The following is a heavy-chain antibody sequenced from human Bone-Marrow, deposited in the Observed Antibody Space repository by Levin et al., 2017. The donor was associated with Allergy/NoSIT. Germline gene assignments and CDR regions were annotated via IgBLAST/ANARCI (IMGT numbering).Heavy chain of an antibody. D-gene: IGHD2/OR15-2a*01. CDR1: GYTFTSHH. V-gene: IGHV1-2*02. Sequence: ASVKVSCKASGYTFTSHHLQWARQAPGQGLEWMGYINPNSGTTKSSPNFQGRLFLTRDTSIATAYMELSDLRFDDTALYFCARSEYKNFPFELWGQGTLVTVSS. CDR2: INPNSGTT. J-gene: IGHJ4*02. CDR3: ARSEYKNFPFEL.